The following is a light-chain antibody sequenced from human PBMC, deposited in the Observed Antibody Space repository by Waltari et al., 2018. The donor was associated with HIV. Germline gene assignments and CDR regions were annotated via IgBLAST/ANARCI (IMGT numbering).Light chain of an antibody. J-gene: IGLJ3*02. CDR1: SSDIGAFNY. Sequence: QSVLTQPASLSGSPGQSITLSCAGSSSDIGAFNYFSWYRHHPGEAPKLIIYDVAKRPSGVSDRFSASKAGEAASLTISGLQAEDEALYYCSSYTITNTWVFGGGTTLTVL. V-gene: IGLV2-14*03. CDR3: SSYTITNTWV. CDR2: DVA.